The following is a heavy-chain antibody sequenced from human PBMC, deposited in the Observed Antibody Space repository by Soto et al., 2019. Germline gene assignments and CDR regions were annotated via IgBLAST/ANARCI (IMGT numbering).Heavy chain of an antibody. D-gene: IGHD6-13*01. CDR1: GGSISSGDYY. J-gene: IGHJ6*02. Sequence: QVQLQESGPGLVKPSQTLSLTCTVSGGSISSGDYYWSWIRQPPGKGLEWIVYIYYSGSTYYNPSLKSRVTISVDTSKNQFSLKLSSVTAADTAVYYCARDDSSSSYYYGMDVWGQGTTVTVSS. CDR3: ARDDSSSSYYYGMDV. V-gene: IGHV4-30-4*01. CDR2: IYYSGST.